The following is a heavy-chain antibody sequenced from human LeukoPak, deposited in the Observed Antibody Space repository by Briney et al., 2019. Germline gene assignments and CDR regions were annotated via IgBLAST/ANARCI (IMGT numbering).Heavy chain of an antibody. V-gene: IGHV3-11*01. J-gene: IGHJ4*02. CDR3: ARGGSESDY. CDR2: ISNSGSTV. CDR1: GFTFSDYY. Sequence: GGSLRLSCAASGFTFSDYYTSWIRQAPGKGLEWVSYISNSGSTVDYADSVKGRFTISRDNGKNSLYLQMNSLRAEDTAVYYCARGGSESDYWGQGTLVTVSS.